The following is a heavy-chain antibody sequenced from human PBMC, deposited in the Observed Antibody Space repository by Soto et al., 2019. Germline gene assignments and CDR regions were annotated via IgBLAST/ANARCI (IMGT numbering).Heavy chain of an antibody. V-gene: IGHV3-20*04. CDR2: INWNGGST. D-gene: IGHD5-18*01. J-gene: IGHJ4*02. Sequence: EVQLVESGGGVVRPGGSLRLSCAASGFTFDDYGMSWVRQAPGKGLEWVSGINWNGGSTGYADSVKGRFTISRDNAKNSLYLQMNSLRAEDTALYYCARSGGYGYGTGGHYFDYWGQGTLVTVSS. CDR1: GFTFDDYG. CDR3: ARSGGYGYGTGGHYFDY.